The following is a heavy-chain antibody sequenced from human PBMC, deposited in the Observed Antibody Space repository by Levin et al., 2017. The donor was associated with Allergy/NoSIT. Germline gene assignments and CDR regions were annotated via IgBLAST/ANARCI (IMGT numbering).Heavy chain of an antibody. CDR3: ASWGDLYSQRSDY. D-gene: IGHD3-16*01. CDR1: GGSISSSRYY. CDR2: IYYSGGT. V-gene: IGHV4-39*01. Sequence: SETLSLTCTVSGGSISSSRYYWGWIRQPPGKGLEWIATIYYSGGTYYNPSLKSRVTISVDTSKNQFSLKLSSVTAADTAVYYCASWGDLYSQRSDYWGQGTLVTVSS. J-gene: IGHJ4*02.